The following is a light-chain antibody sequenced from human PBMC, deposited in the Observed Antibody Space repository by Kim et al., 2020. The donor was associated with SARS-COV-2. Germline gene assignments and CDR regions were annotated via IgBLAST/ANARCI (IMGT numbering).Light chain of an antibody. V-gene: IGLV7-46*01. CDR1: TGPVTSDHY. Sequence: GEAVTLTRDSSTGPVTSDHYPYWFQQQPGEAPRTLIFDTNRRHSWTPARFSGSLFGARAALTLSGAQHEDEADYYCLLSYRDPRGVFGGGTQLTVL. CDR3: LLSYRDPRGV. CDR2: DTN. J-gene: IGLJ3*02.